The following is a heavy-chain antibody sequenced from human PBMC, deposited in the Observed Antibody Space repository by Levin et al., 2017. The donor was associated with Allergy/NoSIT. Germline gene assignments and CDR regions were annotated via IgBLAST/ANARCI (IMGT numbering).Heavy chain of an antibody. Sequence: GGSLRLSCAASGFTYSSYLMSWVRQAPGKGLEWVSAISGSGGDTYYADSVKGRFSISRDNSKDTLYLQMNSLRAEDTAVYYCAKDLGGYSGYSHFEYWGQGTLVAVSS. J-gene: IGHJ4*02. CDR2: ISGSGGDT. V-gene: IGHV3-23*01. D-gene: IGHD5-12*01. CDR3: AKDLGGYSGYSHFEY. CDR1: GFTYSSYL.